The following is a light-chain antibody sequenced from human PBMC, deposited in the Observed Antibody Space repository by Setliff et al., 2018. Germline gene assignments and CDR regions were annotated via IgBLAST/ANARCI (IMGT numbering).Light chain of an antibody. Sequence: QSVLTQPRSVSGPPGQSVTISCTGTSSDVGGHNYVSWYQHNPGKAPKLMIYDVTKRPSGVPDRFSGSKSGNTASLTISGLQAEDEADYYCCSYAGNYIYVFGSGTKVTVL. CDR2: DVT. CDR1: SSDVGGHNY. V-gene: IGLV2-11*01. CDR3: CSYAGNYIYV. J-gene: IGLJ1*01.